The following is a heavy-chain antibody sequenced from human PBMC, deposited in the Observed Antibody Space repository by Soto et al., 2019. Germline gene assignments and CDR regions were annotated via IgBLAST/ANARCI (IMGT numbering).Heavy chain of an antibody. J-gene: IGHJ4*02. CDR2: IYYSGTT. CDR1: GGSISSGGFF. CDR3: ARGLFRVVVAATLFDY. D-gene: IGHD2-15*01. Sequence: PSETLSLPCTVSGGSISSGGFFWSWIRQHPGKRMEWIGYIYYSGTTYYNPSLKSRVTISVDTSKNQFSLKLSSVTAADTAVYYCARGLFRVVVAATLFDYWGQGTLVTVSS. V-gene: IGHV4-31*03.